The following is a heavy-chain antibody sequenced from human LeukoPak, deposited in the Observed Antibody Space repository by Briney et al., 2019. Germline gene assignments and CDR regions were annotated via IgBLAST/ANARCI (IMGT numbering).Heavy chain of an antibody. Sequence: PGGSLRPSCAASGFTFSSYEMNWVRQAPGKGLEWVSYISSSGSTIYYADSVKGRFTISRDNAKNSLYLQMNSLRAEDTAVYYCARDGLTGIAAAPPGPWGQGTLVTVSS. D-gene: IGHD6-13*01. J-gene: IGHJ5*02. CDR3: ARDGLTGIAAAPPGP. CDR1: GFTFSSYE. CDR2: ISSSGSTI. V-gene: IGHV3-48*03.